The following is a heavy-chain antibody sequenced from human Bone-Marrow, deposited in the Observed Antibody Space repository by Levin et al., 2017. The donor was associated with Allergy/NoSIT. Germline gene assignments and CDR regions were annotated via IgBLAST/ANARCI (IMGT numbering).Heavy chain of an antibody. CDR3: ARGSPTTLTQSYYGMDV. J-gene: IGHJ6*02. Sequence: GGSLRLSCAASGFTFSTYAMHWVRQAPGKGLEWVALISYDGPNKYYADSMKGRFTISRDNSKNTLYLQMNSLRAEDTAVYYCARGSPTTLTQSYYGMDVWGQGTTVTVSS. V-gene: IGHV3-30*04. CDR1: GFTFSTYA. D-gene: IGHD4-11*01. CDR2: ISYDGPNK.